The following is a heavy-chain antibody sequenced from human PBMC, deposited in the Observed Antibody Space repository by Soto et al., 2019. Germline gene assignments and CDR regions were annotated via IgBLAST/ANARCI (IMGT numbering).Heavy chain of an antibody. J-gene: IGHJ4*02. CDR1: GYSFSNYW. V-gene: IGHV5-51*01. CDR2: IYPGDSDT. CDR3: ARAITGTLNPRHFDY. Sequence: GESLKISCEGSGYSFSNYWIGWVRQMPGKGLEWMGIIYPGDSDTRYSPSFQGQVTISADTSISTAYLQWSSLKAADTAIYYCARAITGTLNPRHFDYWAQGTLVTVSS. D-gene: IGHD1-20*01.